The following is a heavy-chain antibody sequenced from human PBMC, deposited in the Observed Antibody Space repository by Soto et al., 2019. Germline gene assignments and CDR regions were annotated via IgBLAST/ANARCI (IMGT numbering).Heavy chain of an antibody. CDR1: GWSFIGYY. D-gene: IGHD5-18*01. CDR2: INHSGST. J-gene: IGHJ6*04. CDR3: ARGCRIQLWLRYYGMAV. V-gene: IGHV4-34*01. Sequence: SESLSLTCPVYGWSFIGYYWSWIRQPPGKWLEWVGEINHSGSTNYNPSLKSRVTISVDTSKNQFSLKLSSVTAADTAVYYWARGCRIQLWLRYYGMAVWGKGTTVTVS.